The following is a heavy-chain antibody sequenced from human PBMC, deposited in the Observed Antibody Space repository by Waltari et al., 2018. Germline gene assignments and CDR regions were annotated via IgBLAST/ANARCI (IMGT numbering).Heavy chain of an antibody. CDR3: ARGSTAAALHIVVTNDAFDI. Sequence: EVQLVESGGGLVQPGGSLRLSCAASGFTFSSYAMHWVRQAPGKGLEYVSAISSNGGSTYYANSVKGRFTISRDNSKNTLYLQMGSLRAEDMAVYYCARGSTAAALHIVVTNDAFDIWGQGTMVTVSS. J-gene: IGHJ3*02. CDR1: GFTFSSYA. V-gene: IGHV3-64*01. D-gene: IGHD2-21*01. CDR2: ISSNGGST.